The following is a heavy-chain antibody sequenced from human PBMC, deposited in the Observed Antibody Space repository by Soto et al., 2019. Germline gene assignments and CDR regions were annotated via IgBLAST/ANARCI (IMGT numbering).Heavy chain of an antibody. CDR3: ARAGEMATHFDY. Sequence: QVQLQESGPELVKPSGTLSLICTVSGGSISSNHWWSWVRQSPGKGLEWIGEIYHDDSNNYNPSLKSRVSISIDKSKNQISLKLSSATAADTAVYYCARAGEMATHFDYWGQGSLVTVSS. J-gene: IGHJ4*02. D-gene: IGHD2-15*01. CDR1: GGSISSNHW. V-gene: IGHV4-4*02. CDR2: IYHDDSN.